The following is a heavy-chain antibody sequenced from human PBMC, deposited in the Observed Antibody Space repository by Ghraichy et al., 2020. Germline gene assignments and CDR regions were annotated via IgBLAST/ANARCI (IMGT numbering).Heavy chain of an antibody. CDR3: ARHITRTIRD. CDR1: GGSFSGYY. CDR2: INHSGST. D-gene: IGHD1/OR15-1a*01. J-gene: IGHJ4*02. V-gene: IGHV4-34*01. Sequence: SQTLSLTCAVYGGSFSGYYWSWIRQPPGKGLEWIGEINHSGSTNYNPSLKSRVTISVDTSKNQFSLKLSSVTAADTAVYYCARHITRTIRDWGQGTLVTVSS.